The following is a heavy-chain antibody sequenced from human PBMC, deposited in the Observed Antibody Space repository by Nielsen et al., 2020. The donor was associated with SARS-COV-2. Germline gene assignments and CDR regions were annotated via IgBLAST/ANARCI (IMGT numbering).Heavy chain of an antibody. V-gene: IGHV3-30*02. CDR2: IWYDGSNK. CDR1: GFTFSSYG. CDR3: AKDLYSSRKYYYYMDV. Sequence: GESLKISCAASGFTFSSYGMHWVRQAPGKGLEWVAVIWYDGSNKYYADSVKGRFTISRDNSKNTLYLQMNSLRAEDTAVYYCAKDLYSSRKYYYYMDVWGKGTTVTVSS. D-gene: IGHD6-13*01. J-gene: IGHJ6*03.